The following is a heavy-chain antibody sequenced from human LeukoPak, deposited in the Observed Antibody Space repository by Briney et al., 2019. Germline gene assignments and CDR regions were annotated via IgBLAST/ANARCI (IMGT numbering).Heavy chain of an antibody. CDR1: GFTISSYA. V-gene: IGHV3-30*04. CDR2: ISYDGSNK. CDR3: ARDGYSYGDALDI. D-gene: IGHD5-18*01. Sequence: GGSLRLSCAASGFTISSYAMHWVRQAPGKGLEWVAVISYDGSNKYYADSVKGRFTISRDNSKNTLYLQMNSLRAEDTAVYYSARDGYSYGDALDIWGQGTMVTVSS. J-gene: IGHJ3*02.